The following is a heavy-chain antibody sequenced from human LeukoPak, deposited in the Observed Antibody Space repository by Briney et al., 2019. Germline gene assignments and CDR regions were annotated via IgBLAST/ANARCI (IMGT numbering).Heavy chain of an antibody. J-gene: IGHJ5*02. Sequence: PSETLSLTCTVSGDSISSYHWRWIRQPAGKGLEWVGRIYSSGYPIYNPPLKSRVTMSVDTSKNQFSLKLSSVTAADTAVYYCARDLMSRDYYGSGLNWFDPWGQGTLVTVSS. V-gene: IGHV4-4*07. CDR1: GDSISSYH. D-gene: IGHD3-10*01. CDR2: IYSSGYP. CDR3: ARDLMSRDYYGSGLNWFDP.